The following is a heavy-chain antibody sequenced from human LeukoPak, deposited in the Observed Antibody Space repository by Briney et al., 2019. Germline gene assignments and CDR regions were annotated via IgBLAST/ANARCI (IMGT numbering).Heavy chain of an antibody. D-gene: IGHD3-3*01. CDR1: GFTFSNYA. CDR2: IVGGGGST. J-gene: IGHJ6*03. CDR3: AKNYYDFWSGYYTGPRYYYMDV. V-gene: IGHV3-23*01. Sequence: GGSLRLSCAASGFTFSNYAMSWVRQAPGKGLEWVSAIVGGGGSTFYADSVKGRFTISRDNSRNTLYLQMNSLRVEDTAVYYCAKNYYDFWSGYYTGPRYYYMDVWGKGTTVTVSS.